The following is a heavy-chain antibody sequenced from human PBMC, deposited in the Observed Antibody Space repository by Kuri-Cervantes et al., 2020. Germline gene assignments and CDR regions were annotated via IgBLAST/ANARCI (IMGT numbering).Heavy chain of an antibody. D-gene: IGHD1-1*01. V-gene: IGHV4-39*07. J-gene: IGHJ5*02. CDR3: ARGAPLTWKRHHWFDP. Sequence: SETLSLTCAVSGGSISSSSYYWGWIRQPPGKGLEWIGSIYYSGSTYYNPSLKSRVTISVDTSKNQFSLKLSSVTAADTAVYYCARGAPLTWKRHHWFDPWGQGTLVTVSS. CDR2: IYYSGST. CDR1: GGSISSSSYY.